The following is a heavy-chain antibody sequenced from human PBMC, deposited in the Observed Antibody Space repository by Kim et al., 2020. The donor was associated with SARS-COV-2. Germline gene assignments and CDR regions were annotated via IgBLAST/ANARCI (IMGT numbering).Heavy chain of an antibody. CDR3: ATSVGATGLDY. V-gene: IGHV3-30*01. D-gene: IGHD1-26*01. J-gene: IGHJ4*02. Sequence: YYADSVKGRFTIARDKSKNTLYLQMNSLRAEDTAVYYCATSVGATGLDYWGQGTLVTVSS.